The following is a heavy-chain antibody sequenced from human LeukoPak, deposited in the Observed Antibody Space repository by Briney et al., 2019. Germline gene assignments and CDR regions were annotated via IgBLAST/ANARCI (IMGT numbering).Heavy chain of an antibody. CDR1: GYTFTGYY. V-gene: IGHV1-18*04. J-gene: IGHJ4*02. D-gene: IGHD6-6*01. CDR2: ISGYHGNT. CDR3: ARSFSSSSGLTFDS. Sequence: ASVKVSCKASGYTFTGYYMHWVRQAPGQGLEWMGWISGYHGNTNYAQKLQGRVTITTDTSTSTAYMELRSLRSDDTAVYYCARSFSSSSGLTFDSWGQGTLVTVSS.